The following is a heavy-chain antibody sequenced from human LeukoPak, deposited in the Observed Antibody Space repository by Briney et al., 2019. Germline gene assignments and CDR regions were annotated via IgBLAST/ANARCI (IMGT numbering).Heavy chain of an antibody. CDR1: GGSISSYY. CDR2: IYYSGST. J-gene: IGHJ6*03. D-gene: IGHD1-26*01. Sequence: PSETLSLTCTVSGGSISSYYWSWIRQPPGKGLEWIGYIYYSGSTNYNPSLKSRVTISVDTSKNQFSLKLSSVTAADTAVYYCARDLLGGRNYYYYYMDVWGKGTTVTVSS. V-gene: IGHV4-59*12. CDR3: ARDLLGGRNYYYYYMDV.